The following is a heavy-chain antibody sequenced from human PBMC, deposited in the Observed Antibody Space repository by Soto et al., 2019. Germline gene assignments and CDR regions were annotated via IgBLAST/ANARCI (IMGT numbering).Heavy chain of an antibody. Sequence: PSETLSLTCSVSVGSISSGGYSWSWIRQPPGKGLEWIGYIYHSGSTYYNPSLKSRVTISVDRSKNQFSLKLSSVTAEETDEEDGAGSASELGWDPCGQG. CDR2: IYHSGST. V-gene: IGHV4-30-2*01. D-gene: IGHD7-27*01. CDR3: AGSASELGWDP. CDR1: VGSISSGGYS. J-gene: IGHJ5*02.